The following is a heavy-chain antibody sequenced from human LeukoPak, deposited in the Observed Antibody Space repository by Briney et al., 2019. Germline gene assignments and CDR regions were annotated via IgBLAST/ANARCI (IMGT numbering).Heavy chain of an antibody. D-gene: IGHD2-2*01. Sequence: SETLSLTCTVSGGSISSYYWSWIRQPAGKGLEWIGRIYTSGSTNYNPSLKSRVTMSVDTSKNQFSLKLSSVTAADTAVYYCARGSRYCSSTSCYSWYMDVWGKGTTVTVSS. J-gene: IGHJ6*03. V-gene: IGHV4-4*07. CDR2: IYTSGST. CDR3: ARGSRYCSSTSCYSWYMDV. CDR1: GGSISSYY.